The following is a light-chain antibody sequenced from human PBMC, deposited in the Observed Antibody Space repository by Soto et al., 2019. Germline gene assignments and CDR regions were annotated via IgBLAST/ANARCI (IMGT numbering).Light chain of an antibody. Sequence: DIQMTQSPSTLSAYVGDRVTITCRASQNIYTWWAWYQQKPGRAPKLLIYQASALESGVPSRFSGSGSGTEFTLIISSLQPDDFATYYCQHDQAYPLTYGGGTEVEIK. CDR2: QAS. CDR3: QHDQAYPLT. CDR1: QNIYTW. V-gene: IGKV1-5*03. J-gene: IGKJ4*01.